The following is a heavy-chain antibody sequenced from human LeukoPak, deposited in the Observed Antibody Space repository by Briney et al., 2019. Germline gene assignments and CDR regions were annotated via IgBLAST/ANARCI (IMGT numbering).Heavy chain of an antibody. CDR2: VKRDGSEK. V-gene: IGHV3-7*01. CDR1: GFTFSSYS. D-gene: IGHD6-13*01. Sequence: GGSLRLSCAASGFTFSSYSMNWVRQAPGKGLEWVANVKRDGSEKYYVDSVKGRFTISRDIAKNSLYLQMNSLRAEDTAVYYCARDEGAADDYWGQGTLVTVSS. CDR3: ARDEGAADDY. J-gene: IGHJ4*02.